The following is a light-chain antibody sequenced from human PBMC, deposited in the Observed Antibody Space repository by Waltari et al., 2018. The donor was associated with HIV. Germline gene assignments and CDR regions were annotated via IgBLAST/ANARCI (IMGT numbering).Light chain of an antibody. Sequence: DIQMTQSPSYLSASVGDRVTITCRASQHINNYGSWYQQKPGKAPKLLMYSASSLQSAVPPRFSGSGYGTDFTLTISNLQPDDFGTYYCHQSYNNPFTFGVGTKVDI. V-gene: IGKV1-39*01. CDR2: SAS. CDR3: HQSYNNPFT. J-gene: IGKJ4*01. CDR1: QHINNY.